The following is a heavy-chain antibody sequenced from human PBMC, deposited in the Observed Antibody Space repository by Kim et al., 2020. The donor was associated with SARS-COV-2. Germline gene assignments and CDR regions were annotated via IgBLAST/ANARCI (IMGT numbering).Heavy chain of an antibody. CDR3: ARGRWITFGGVEFDY. J-gene: IGHJ4*01. Sequence: SETLSLTCTVSGGSISSSSYYWGWIRQPPGKGLEWIGSIYYSGSTYYNPSLKSRVTISVDTSKNQFSLKLSSVTAADTAVYYCARGRWITFGGVEFDYWG. D-gene: IGHD3-16*01. V-gene: IGHV4-39*01. CDR1: GGSISSSSYY. CDR2: IYYSGST.